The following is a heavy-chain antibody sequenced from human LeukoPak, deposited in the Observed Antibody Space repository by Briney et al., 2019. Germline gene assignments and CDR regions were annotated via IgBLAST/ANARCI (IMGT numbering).Heavy chain of an antibody. V-gene: IGHV3-72*01. J-gene: IGHJ4*02. D-gene: IGHD3-10*01. Sequence: GGSLRLSCAASGLTLSDHEMECVRQAPGKGLEWVGRTRNKVNSYTTQYAASVKGRFTISRDDSKNSLYLQMNSLKTEDTAVYYCVAMIRGVGNWGQGTLATVSP. CDR2: TRNKVNSYTT. CDR3: VAMIRGVGN. CDR1: GLTLSDHE.